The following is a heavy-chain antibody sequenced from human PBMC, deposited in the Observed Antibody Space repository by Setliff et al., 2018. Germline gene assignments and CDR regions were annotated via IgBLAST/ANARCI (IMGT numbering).Heavy chain of an antibody. Sequence: SETLSLTCTVSGGSISSTIYYWGWIRQPPGKGLEWIGSIYYSGSTYYNPSLKSRVTISVDTSKNQFSLKLSPVTAADTAVYYCARVSMYSSSWYYYYYGMDVWGQGTTVTVSS. CDR1: GGSISSTIYY. CDR3: ARVSMYSSSWYYYYYGMDV. V-gene: IGHV4-39*07. D-gene: IGHD6-13*01. J-gene: IGHJ6*02. CDR2: IYYSGST.